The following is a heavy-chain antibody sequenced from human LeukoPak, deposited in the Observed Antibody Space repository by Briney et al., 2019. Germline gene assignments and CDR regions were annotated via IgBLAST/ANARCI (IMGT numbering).Heavy chain of an antibody. CDR1: GFTFSSYW. J-gene: IGHJ4*02. CDR2: IKQDGSEK. D-gene: IGHD1-26*01. V-gene: IGHV3-7*01. CDR3: ARDVGATAVDY. Sequence: GGTLRLSCAASGFTFSSYWMSWVRQAPGKGLGWVANIKQDGSEKYYVDSVKGRFTISRDNAKNSLYLQVHSLRAEGTAVYYCARDVGATAVDYWGQGPLVTVSS.